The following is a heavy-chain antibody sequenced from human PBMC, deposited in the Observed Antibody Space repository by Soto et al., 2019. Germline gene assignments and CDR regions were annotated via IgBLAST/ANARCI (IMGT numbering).Heavy chain of an antibody. D-gene: IGHD6-13*01. CDR3: AKVRGYSSSLIPYYFDY. V-gene: IGHV3-30*18. CDR1: GFTFSSYG. J-gene: IGHJ4*02. CDR2: ISYDGSNK. Sequence: GGSLRLSCAASGFTFSSYGMHWVRQAPGKGLEWVAVISYDGSNKYYADSVKGRFTISRDNSKNTLYLQMNSLRAEDTAVYYCAKVRGYSSSLIPYYFDYWGQGTLVTVSS.